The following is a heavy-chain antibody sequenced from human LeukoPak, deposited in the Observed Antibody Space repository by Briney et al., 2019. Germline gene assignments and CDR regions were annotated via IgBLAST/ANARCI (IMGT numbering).Heavy chain of an antibody. J-gene: IGHJ6*02. D-gene: IGHD2-2*01. CDR2: FDPEDGET. CDR3: ATGNVVVVPAAMERYYYYGMDV. CDR1: GYTPTELS. Sequence: GASVKVSCKVSGYTPTELSMHWVRQAPGKGLEWMGGFDPEDGETIYAQKFQGRVTMTEDTSTDTAHMELSSLRSEDTAVYYCATGNVVVVPAAMERYYYYGMDVWGQGTTVTVSS. V-gene: IGHV1-24*01.